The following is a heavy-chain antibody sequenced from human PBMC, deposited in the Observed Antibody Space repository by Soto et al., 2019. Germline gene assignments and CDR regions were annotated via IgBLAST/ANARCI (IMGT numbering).Heavy chain of an antibody. CDR3: ARGQRFSDWFDP. D-gene: IGHD3-3*01. CDR1: GGAISGYY. J-gene: IGHJ5*02. Sequence: SETLSLTCTVTGGAISGYYWTWIRQSDGEGLEWIGRIYSSGSTNYNPSLKSRVTISFATSMNYFSLRLSSVTAADTAVYYCARGQRFSDWFDPWGQGTLVTVSS. V-gene: IGHV4-4*07. CDR2: IYSSGST.